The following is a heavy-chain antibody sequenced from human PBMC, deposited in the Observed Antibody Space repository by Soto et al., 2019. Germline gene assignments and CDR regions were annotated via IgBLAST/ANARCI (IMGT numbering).Heavy chain of an antibody. J-gene: IGHJ4*02. D-gene: IGHD3-3*01. V-gene: IGHV3-30-3*01. Sequence: GGSLTLSCTASGFTFSIYVMHWIRQAPGKGLEWVAFTSYDSSTKYYAGSVKGRFTVSRDNSKNTLYLQMNSLRPEDTAVYYCATVFGVASDSFDYWGQGTPVTVSS. CDR1: GFTFSIYV. CDR3: ATVFGVASDSFDY. CDR2: TSYDSSTK.